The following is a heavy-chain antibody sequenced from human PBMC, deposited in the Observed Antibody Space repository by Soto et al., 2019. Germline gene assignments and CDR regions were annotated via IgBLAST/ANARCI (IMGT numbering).Heavy chain of an antibody. V-gene: IGHV3-23*01. CDR2: IDGNGISK. Sequence: VQLLESGGGLVQPGGSVILSCTGSGFTFGSHSMTWVRQAPGKGLEWVSAIDGNGISKYYADSVKGRFTISRDNSKNTLYLRMNSLGPEDTAVYFCAKDYEFFANWGQGTLVTVSS. J-gene: IGHJ4*02. CDR3: AKDYEFFAN. CDR1: GFTFGSHS. D-gene: IGHD3-22*01.